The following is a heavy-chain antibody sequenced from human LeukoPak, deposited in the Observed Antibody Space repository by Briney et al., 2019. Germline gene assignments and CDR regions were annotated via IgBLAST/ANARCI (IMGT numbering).Heavy chain of an antibody. CDR1: GFTFSSYG. V-gene: IGHV3-33*01. CDR3: ARMGQWLAFFDY. J-gene: IGHJ4*02. CDR2: IWYDGSNK. D-gene: IGHD6-19*01. Sequence: PGRSLRLSCAASGFTFSSYGMHWVRQAPGKGLEWVAVIWYDGSNKYYADSVKGRFTISRDNSKNTLYLQMNSLRAEDTAVYYCARMGQWLAFFDYWGQGTLITVSS.